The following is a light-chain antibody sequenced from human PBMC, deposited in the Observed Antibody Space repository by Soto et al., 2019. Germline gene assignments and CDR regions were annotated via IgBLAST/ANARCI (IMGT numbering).Light chain of an antibody. CDR2: EVS. V-gene: IGLV2-14*01. J-gene: IGLJ3*02. Sequence: QSALTQPASVSGSPGQSITISYTGTSSDVGGYNYVSWYQQHPGKAPKLMIYEVSNRPSGVSNRFSGSKSGNTASLTISGLQAEDEADYYCSSYAGSNNWVFGGGTKLTVL. CDR3: SSYAGSNNWV. CDR1: SSDVGGYNY.